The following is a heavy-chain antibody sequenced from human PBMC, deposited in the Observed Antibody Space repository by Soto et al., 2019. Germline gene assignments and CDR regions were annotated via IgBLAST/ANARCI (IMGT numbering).Heavy chain of an antibody. V-gene: IGHV3-48*03. Sequence: PGGSLRLSCAASGFTFSSYEMNWVRQAPGKGLEWVSYISSSGSTIYYADSVKGRFTISRDNAKNSLYLQMNSLRAEDTAVYYCGRGWGGGVGLAAPVLAYYYYGMDVWGQGTTVTVSS. CDR1: GFTFSSYE. D-gene: IGHD6-6*01. J-gene: IGHJ6*02. CDR3: GRGWGGGVGLAAPVLAYYYYGMDV. CDR2: ISSSGSTI.